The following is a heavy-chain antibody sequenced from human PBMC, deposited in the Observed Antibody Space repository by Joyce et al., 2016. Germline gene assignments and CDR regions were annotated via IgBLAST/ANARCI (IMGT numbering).Heavy chain of an antibody. J-gene: IGHJ4*02. CDR2: NYYGGNT. CDR1: GGSITTNAYY. V-gene: IGHV4-31*03. CDR3: MRSPPEYYDGSGYYPAVDY. D-gene: IGHD3-22*01. Sequence: QVQLRESGPGLLKPSQTLSLTCTVSGGSITTNAYYWTWIRQRPGKGLEWIGYNYYGGNTYYNPSLKSRVDISVETSKNQFSLNLTTVTAADTAIYYCMRSPPEYYDGSGYYPAVDYWGQGTLVTDSS.